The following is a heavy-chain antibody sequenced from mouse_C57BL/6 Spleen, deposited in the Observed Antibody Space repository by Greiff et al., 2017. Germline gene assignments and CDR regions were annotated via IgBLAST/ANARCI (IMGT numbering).Heavy chain of an antibody. D-gene: IGHD4-1*01. CDR2: INPGSGGT. CDR3: ARRANWGYFDY. J-gene: IGHJ2*01. V-gene: IGHV1-54*01. Sequence: QVQLQQSGAELVRPGTSVKVSCKASGYAFTNYLIEWVKQRPGQGLEWIGVINPGSGGTNYNEKFKGKATLTADKSSSTAYMQLSSLTSEDSAVYFCARRANWGYFDYWGQGTTLTVSS. CDR1: GYAFTNYL.